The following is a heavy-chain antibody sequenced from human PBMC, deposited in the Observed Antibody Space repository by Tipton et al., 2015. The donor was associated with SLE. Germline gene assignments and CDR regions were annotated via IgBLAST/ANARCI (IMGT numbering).Heavy chain of an antibody. J-gene: IGHJ4*02. CDR2: IYSGGST. V-gene: IGHV3-23*03. CDR1: GFTFSSYA. D-gene: IGHD6-19*01. CDR3: AKVGDSRGWSAFDY. Sequence: SLRLSCAASGFTFSSYAMSWVRQAPGKGLERVSVIYSGGSTYYADSVKGRFTISRDNSKNTLYLQMNSLRAEDTAVYYCAKVGDSRGWSAFDYWGQGTLVSVSS.